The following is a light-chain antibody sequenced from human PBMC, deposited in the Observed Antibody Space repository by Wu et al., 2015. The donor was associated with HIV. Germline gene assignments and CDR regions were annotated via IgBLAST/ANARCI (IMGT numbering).Light chain of an antibody. V-gene: IGKV1-39*01. CDR2: AAS. Sequence: DIQMTQSPSSLSASVGDRVTITCRASQSISSYLNWYQQKPGKAPKLLIYAASSLQSGVPSRFSGSGSGTDFTPTISSLQPEDFATYYCQHSSSSPPVTFGQGTRLEIK. J-gene: IGKJ5*01. CDR3: QHSSSSPPVT. CDR1: QSISSY.